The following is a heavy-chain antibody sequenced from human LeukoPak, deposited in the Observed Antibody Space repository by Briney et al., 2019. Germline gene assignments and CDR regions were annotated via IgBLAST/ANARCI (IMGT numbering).Heavy chain of an antibody. V-gene: IGHV1-46*01. Sequence: GASVKVSCKASGYTFARYYMHWVRQAPGQGLEWMGIINPSGGNTNYAQKLQGRVTMTRDMSTSTVYMELSSLRSEDTAVYYCARERSSGYNDAFDIWGQGTMVTVSS. CDR1: GYTFARYY. D-gene: IGHD3-22*01. CDR3: ARERSSGYNDAFDI. J-gene: IGHJ3*02. CDR2: INPSGGNT.